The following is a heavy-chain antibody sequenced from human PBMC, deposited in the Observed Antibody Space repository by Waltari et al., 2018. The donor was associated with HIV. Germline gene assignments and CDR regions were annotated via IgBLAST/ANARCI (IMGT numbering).Heavy chain of an antibody. CDR3: TKDQTGAADS. Sequence: EVQLLQSGGDLVQPGGCLRLSCAASGVTFSNYAMNWVRQAPGKGLEWVSSISGGGGTTYYAGSVKGRFTVSRDNSKNTLYLQMNSLRVEDTAMYYCTKDQTGAADSWGQGTQVTVPS. CDR1: GVTFSNYA. J-gene: IGHJ5*02. CDR2: ISGGGGTT. D-gene: IGHD1-1*01. V-gene: IGHV3-23*01.